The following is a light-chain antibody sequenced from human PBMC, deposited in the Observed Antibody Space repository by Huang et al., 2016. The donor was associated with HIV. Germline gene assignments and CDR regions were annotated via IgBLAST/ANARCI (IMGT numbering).Light chain of an antibody. CDR1: QSISNW. Sequence: DIQMTQSPSTLSASVGDRVTITCRASQSISNWLAWYQQKPGKAPKVLIYKASSLESGVPSRFSCSGSGTEFTLTISSLQPDDVATYYCQQYNSYWTFGQGTKVEIK. CDR2: KAS. CDR3: QQYNSYWT. J-gene: IGKJ1*01. V-gene: IGKV1-5*03.